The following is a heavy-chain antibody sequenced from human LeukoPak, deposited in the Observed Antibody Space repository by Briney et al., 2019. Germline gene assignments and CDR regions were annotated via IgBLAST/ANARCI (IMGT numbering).Heavy chain of an antibody. CDR2: IYTSGST. D-gene: IGHD3-22*01. J-gene: IGHJ4*02. Sequence: SETLSLTCTVSGGSISSGSYYWSWIRQPAGKGLEWIGRIYTSGSTNYNPSLKSRVTISVDTSKNQFSLKLSSVTAADTAVYYCARGGTVYYYDSSGYSDYWGQGTLVTVSS. V-gene: IGHV4-61*02. CDR1: GGSISSGSYY. CDR3: ARGGTVYYYDSSGYSDY.